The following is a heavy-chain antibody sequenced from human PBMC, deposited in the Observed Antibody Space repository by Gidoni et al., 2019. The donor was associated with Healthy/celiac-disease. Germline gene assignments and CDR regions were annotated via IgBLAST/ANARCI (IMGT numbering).Heavy chain of an antibody. CDR3: ARDLVIFGSPYYYYGMDV. V-gene: IGHV3-48*02. CDR1: GFTFSSYS. D-gene: IGHD3-3*01. CDR2: ISSSSSTI. Sequence: EVQLVESGGGLVQPGGSLRLSCAASGFTFSSYSMNWVRQAPGKGLEWVSYISSSSSTIYYADSVKGRFTISRDNAKNSLYLQMNSLRDEDTAVYYCARDLVIFGSPYYYYGMDVWGQGTTVTVSS. J-gene: IGHJ6*02.